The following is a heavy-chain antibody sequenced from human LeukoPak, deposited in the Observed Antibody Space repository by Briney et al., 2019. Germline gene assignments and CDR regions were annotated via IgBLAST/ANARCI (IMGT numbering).Heavy chain of an antibody. CDR3: ATYSSNNYYYYGMDV. Sequence: SETLSLTCTVSGDSTSSDNYYGGWVRQPPGKGLEWIGNVYYSGSTYYNPSLKSRVTMSVDTSKNQFFLKLNSVTAADTAVYYCATYSSNNYYYYGMDVWGQGTTVTVSS. J-gene: IGHJ6*02. V-gene: IGHV4-39*01. CDR1: GDSTSSDNYY. CDR2: VYYSGST. D-gene: IGHD2-15*01.